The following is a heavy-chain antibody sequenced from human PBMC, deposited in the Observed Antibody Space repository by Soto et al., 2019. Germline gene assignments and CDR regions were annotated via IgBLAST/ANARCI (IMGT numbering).Heavy chain of an antibody. V-gene: IGHV3-23*01. CDR3: AKGPTYYYGSGSYYPFDS. Sequence: GGSLRLSCAASGFTFSSYAMSWVRQAPGKGLEWVSAISGSGGSTYYADSVKGRFTISRDNSKNTLYLQMNSLRAEDTAVYYCAKGPTYYYGSGSYYPFDSWGQGTLVTVSS. J-gene: IGHJ4*02. CDR2: ISGSGGST. CDR1: GFTFSSYA. D-gene: IGHD3-10*01.